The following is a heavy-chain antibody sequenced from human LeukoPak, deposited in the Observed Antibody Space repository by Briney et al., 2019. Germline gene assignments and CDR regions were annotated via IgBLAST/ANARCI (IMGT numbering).Heavy chain of an antibody. D-gene: IGHD3-22*01. J-gene: IGHJ4*02. Sequence: SETLSLTCTVSGGSIISYYWSWIRQPPGKGLEWIGYIYYSGSTNYNPSLKSRVTISGDTSENQFSLRLSSVTAADTAVYYCARASYSYDISGWVPFDYWGQGTLVTVSS. CDR1: GGSIISYY. CDR3: ARASYSYDISGWVPFDY. CDR2: IYYSGST. V-gene: IGHV4-59*08.